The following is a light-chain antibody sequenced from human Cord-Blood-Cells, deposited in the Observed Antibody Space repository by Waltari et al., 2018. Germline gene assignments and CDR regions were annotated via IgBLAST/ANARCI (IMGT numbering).Light chain of an antibody. J-gene: IGLJ3*02. Sequence: QSALTQPASVSGSPGQSITISCTGTSSDVWSYNLVSWYQQHPGKAPKLMLYECSKRPSGVSNRFSGSKSGNTASLTISGLQAEDEADYYCCSYAGSSTPWVFGGGTKLTVL. V-gene: IGLV2-23*01. CDR3: CSYAGSSTPWV. CDR2: ECS. CDR1: SSDVWSYNL.